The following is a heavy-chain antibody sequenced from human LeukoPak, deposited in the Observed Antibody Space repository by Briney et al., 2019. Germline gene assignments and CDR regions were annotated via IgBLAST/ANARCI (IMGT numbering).Heavy chain of an antibody. CDR1: GGSFSGYY. D-gene: IGHD3-10*01. CDR3: ASSMVRGVTTDDTPTVEVYYFDY. CDR2: INHSGST. J-gene: IGHJ4*02. Sequence: SETLSLTCAVYGGSFSGYYWSWIRQPPGKGLEWIGEINHSGSTNYNPSLKSRVTISVDTSKNQFSLKLSSVTAADTAVYYCASSMVRGVTTDDTPTVEVYYFDYWGQGTLVTVSS. V-gene: IGHV4-34*01.